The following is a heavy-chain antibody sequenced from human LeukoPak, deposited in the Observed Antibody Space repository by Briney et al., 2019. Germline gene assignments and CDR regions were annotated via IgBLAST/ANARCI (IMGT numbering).Heavy chain of an antibody. Sequence: PSETLSLTCTVSGGSISSSSYYWGWIRQPPGKGLEWIGSIYYSGSTNYNPSLKSRVTISVDTSKNQFSLHLNSMTPEDAGVYYCARGTGWPLFDYWGQGTPVTVSS. CDR2: IYYSGST. V-gene: IGHV4-39*07. CDR3: ARGTGWPLFDY. J-gene: IGHJ4*02. CDR1: GGSISSSSYY. D-gene: IGHD6-19*01.